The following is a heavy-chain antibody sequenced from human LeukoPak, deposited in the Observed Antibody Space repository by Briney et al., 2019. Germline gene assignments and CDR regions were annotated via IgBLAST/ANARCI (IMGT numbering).Heavy chain of an antibody. CDR3: ARDHGSGYSYGDAFDI. CDR1: GFTFSSYE. CDR2: ISSSSSTI. J-gene: IGHJ3*02. Sequence: GGSLRLSCAASGFTFSSYEMNWVRQAPGKGLEWVSYISSSSSTIYYADSVKGRFTISRDNAKNSLYLQMNSLRAEDTAVYYCARDHGSGYSYGDAFDIWGQGTMVTVSS. D-gene: IGHD5-18*01. V-gene: IGHV3-48*01.